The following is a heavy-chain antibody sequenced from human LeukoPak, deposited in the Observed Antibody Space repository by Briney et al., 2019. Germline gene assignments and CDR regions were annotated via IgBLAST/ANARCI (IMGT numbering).Heavy chain of an antibody. CDR3: ARDPIVGAAYTNYYYYGMDV. CDR2: TYYRSKWYN. J-gene: IGHJ6*02. D-gene: IGHD1-26*01. CDR1: GDSVSSNSAA. Sequence: SQTLSLTCAISGDSVSSNSAAWNWIRQSPSRGLEWLGRTYYRSKWYNDYAVSVKSRITINPDTSKNQFSLQLNSVTPEDTAVYYCARDPIVGAAYTNYYYYGMDVWGQGTTVTVSS. V-gene: IGHV6-1*01.